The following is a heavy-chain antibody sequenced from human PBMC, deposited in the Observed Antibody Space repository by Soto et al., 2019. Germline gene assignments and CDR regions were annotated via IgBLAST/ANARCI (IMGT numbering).Heavy chain of an antibody. Sequence: EVQLLESGGGLVQPGESLRLSCAASGFTFSIYAMMWVRQSPGKGQEWVAGMTGSGGDIRYADSVKGRFTISKDNSKDRLYLQMISLRGGFTAMYYCAKDALCGAGLWLASNLGPGTLGTVSS. CDR3: AKDALCGAGLWLASN. CDR2: MTGSGGDI. CDR1: GFTFSIYA. J-gene: IGHJ4*02. D-gene: IGHD2-21*01. V-gene: IGHV3-23*01.